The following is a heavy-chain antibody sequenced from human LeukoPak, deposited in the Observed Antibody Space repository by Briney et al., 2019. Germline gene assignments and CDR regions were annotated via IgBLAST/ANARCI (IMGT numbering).Heavy chain of an antibody. CDR2: INPNSGGT. J-gene: IGHJ6*02. Sequence: GASVKVSCKASGYTFTGYYMHWVRQAPGQGLEWMGWINPNSGGTNYAQKLQGWVTMTRDTSISTAYMELSRLRSDDTAVYYCAREGTSRLPGMDVWGQGTTVTVSS. D-gene: IGHD1-1*01. CDR1: GYTFTGYY. V-gene: IGHV1-2*04. CDR3: AREGTSRLPGMDV.